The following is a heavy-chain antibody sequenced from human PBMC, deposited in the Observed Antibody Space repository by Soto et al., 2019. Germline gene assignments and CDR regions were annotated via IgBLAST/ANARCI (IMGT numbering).Heavy chain of an antibody. V-gene: IGHV1-18*01. D-gene: IGHD3-3*01. CDR3: ASTPCSTYDFWRGYCL. CDR2: ISAYNGNT. CDR1: GYTFTSYG. Sequence: ASVKVSCKASGYTFTSYGISWVRQAPGQGLEWMGWISAYNGNTNYAQKLQGRVTMITDTSTSTAYMELRSLRSDDTAVYYCASTPCSTYDFWRGYCLWGQGXLVTVSS. J-gene: IGHJ4*02.